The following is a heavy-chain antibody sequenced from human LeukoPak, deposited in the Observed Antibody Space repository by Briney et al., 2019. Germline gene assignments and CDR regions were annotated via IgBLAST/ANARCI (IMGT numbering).Heavy chain of an antibody. D-gene: IGHD1-14*01. CDR2: ISGSGGHT. V-gene: IGHV3-23*01. Sequence: GGSLRLSCAASGFIFSSYAMSWVRQAPGKGLEWVSAISGSGGHTNNADSVKGRFTISRDNSKNTLYLQMNSLRAEDTAVYYRATEAITPLYYFDYWGQGTLVTVSS. CDR1: GFIFSSYA. J-gene: IGHJ4*02. CDR3: ATEAITPLYYFDY.